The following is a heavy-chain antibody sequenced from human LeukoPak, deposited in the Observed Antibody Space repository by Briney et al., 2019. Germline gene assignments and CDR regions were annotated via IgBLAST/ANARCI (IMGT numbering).Heavy chain of an antibody. D-gene: IGHD4/OR15-4a*01. J-gene: IGHJ6*03. V-gene: IGHV4-4*09. CDR3: ARLTRNYYYYMDV. CDR2: IYTSGGT. CDR1: GGSISSYY. Sequence: SETLSLTCTVSGGSISSYYWSWIRQPPGKGLEWIGYIYTSGGTNYNPSLKSRVTISVDTSKNQFSLKLSSVTAADTAVYYCARLTRNYYYYMDVWGKGTTVTVSS.